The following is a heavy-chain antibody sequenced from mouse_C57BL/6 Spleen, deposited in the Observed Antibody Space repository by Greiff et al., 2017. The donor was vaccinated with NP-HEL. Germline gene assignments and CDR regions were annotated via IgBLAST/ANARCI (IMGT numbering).Heavy chain of an antibody. Sequence: DVKLVESGGGLVQPGGSLSLSCAASGFTFTDYYMSWVRQPPGKALEWLGFIRNKANGYTTEYSASVKGRFTISRDNSQSILYLQMNALRAEDSATYYCARYYYYGSHFDYWGQGTTLTVSS. CDR2: IRNKANGYTT. CDR1: GFTFTDYY. CDR3: ARYYYYGSHFDY. D-gene: IGHD1-1*01. J-gene: IGHJ2*01. V-gene: IGHV7-3*01.